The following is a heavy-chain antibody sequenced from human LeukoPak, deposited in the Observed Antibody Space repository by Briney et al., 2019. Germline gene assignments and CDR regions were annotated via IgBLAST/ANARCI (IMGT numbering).Heavy chain of an antibody. CDR2: INHSGSA. D-gene: IGHD5-24*01. V-gene: IGHV4-34*01. CDR3: ARLDGQNYDRDY. J-gene: IGHJ4*02. CDR1: GGSFSGYS. Sequence: SETLSLTCAVYGGSFSGYSWSWVRQPPGKGLEWIGEINHSGSANYSPSLKSRLTISADTSKNQFSLRLTSVTATDTAVYYCARLDGQNYDRDYWGQGNLVTVSS.